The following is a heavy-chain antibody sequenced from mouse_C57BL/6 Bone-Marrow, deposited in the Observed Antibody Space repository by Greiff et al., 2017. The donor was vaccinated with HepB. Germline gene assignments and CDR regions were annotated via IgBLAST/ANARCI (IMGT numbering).Heavy chain of an antibody. Sequence: EVQLQQSGAELVRPGASVKLSCTASGFNIKDYYMHWVKQRPEQGLEWIGRIDPEDGDTEYAPKFQGKATMTADTSSNTAYLQLSSLTSEDTAVYCFTTFYYYGSSPWYFDVWGTGTTVTVSS. V-gene: IGHV14-1*01. D-gene: IGHD1-1*01. CDR1: GFNIKDYY. J-gene: IGHJ1*03. CDR2: IDPEDGDT. CDR3: TTFYYYGSSPWYFDV.